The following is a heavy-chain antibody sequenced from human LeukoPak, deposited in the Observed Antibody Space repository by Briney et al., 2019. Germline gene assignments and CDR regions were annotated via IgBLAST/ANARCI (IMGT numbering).Heavy chain of an antibody. Sequence: SVKVSCKASGDTFNRHAITWVRQAPGHGLEWMGGIIPIFGTTASAQKFQGRVTITADESTSTAYMELSSLRSEDTAVYYCARDNDSRDPPHFDYWGQGTLVTVSS. V-gene: IGHV1-69*13. D-gene: IGHD3-16*01. J-gene: IGHJ4*02. CDR2: IIPIFGTT. CDR3: ARDNDSRDPPHFDY. CDR1: GDTFNRHA.